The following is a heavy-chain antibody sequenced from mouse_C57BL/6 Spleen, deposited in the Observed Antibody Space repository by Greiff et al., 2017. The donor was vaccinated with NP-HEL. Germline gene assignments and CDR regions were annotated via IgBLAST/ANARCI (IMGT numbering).Heavy chain of an antibody. Sequence: QVQLQQSGPELVKPGASVKISCKASGYAFSSSWMNWVKQRPGKGLEWIGRIYPGDGDTNYNGKFKGKATLTADKSSSTAYMQLSSLTSEDSAVYFCASRDSSGYWFAYWGQGTLVTVSA. J-gene: IGHJ3*01. CDR1: GYAFSSSW. CDR2: IYPGDGDT. V-gene: IGHV1-82*01. D-gene: IGHD3-2*02. CDR3: ASRDSSGYWFAY.